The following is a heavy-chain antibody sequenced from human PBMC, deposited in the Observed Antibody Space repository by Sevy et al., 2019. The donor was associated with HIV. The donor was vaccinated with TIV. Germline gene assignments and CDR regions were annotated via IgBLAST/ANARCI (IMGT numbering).Heavy chain of an antibody. CDR1: GFSFSSFW. Sequence: GGSLRLSCAASGFSFSSFWMSWVRQSPGKGLEWVANIKEDGSEKYYVDSVKGRFTISRDNAKNSLYLQMNSLRAEDTAVSYCAREGQWSHPGDYWGPGTLVTVSS. D-gene: IGHD2-15*01. CDR3: AREGQWSHPGDY. V-gene: IGHV3-7*01. J-gene: IGHJ4*02. CDR2: IKEDGSEK.